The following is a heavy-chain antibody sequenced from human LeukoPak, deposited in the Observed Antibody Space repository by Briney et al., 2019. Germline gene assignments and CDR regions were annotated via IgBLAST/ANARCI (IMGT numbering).Heavy chain of an antibody. J-gene: IGHJ4*02. V-gene: IGHV4-31*03. CDR1: GASFSSGDQY. CDR3: SRGLDSRKLGY. Sequence: SQTLSLTCTVSGASFSSGDQYWNWIRQSPGKVLEWIGSIHPSGTLYNNPSLESRVTMSMDTSKNQFSLNLNSVTAADTAVYFCSRGLDSRKLGYWGQGTLVTVSS. CDR2: IHPSGTL. D-gene: IGHD3-22*01.